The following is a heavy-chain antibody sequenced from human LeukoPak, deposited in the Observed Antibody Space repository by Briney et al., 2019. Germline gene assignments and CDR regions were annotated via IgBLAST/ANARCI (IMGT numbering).Heavy chain of an antibody. CDR3: ARGAWGYDY. J-gene: IGHJ4*02. V-gene: IGHV3-7*01. CDR2: IRGDGNDM. Sequence: PGGSLRLSCVGSGLCISHHWINWVRQAPGTGLEWVANIRGDGNDMYYADSVKDRFTISRDNLKNSVFLQMNSLRVEDTAVYYCARGAWGYDYWGQGTLVTVSS. CDR1: GLCISHHW. D-gene: IGHD3-16*01.